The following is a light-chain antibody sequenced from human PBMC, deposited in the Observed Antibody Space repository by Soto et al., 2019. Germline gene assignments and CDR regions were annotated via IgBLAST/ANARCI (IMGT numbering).Light chain of an antibody. J-gene: IGLJ2*01. Sequence: QAVVTQEPSLTVSPGGTVTLTCASSTGAVTSGHSPYWFQQKPGQAPRTLIADTYNKQSWTPARFSGSVLGGKAALILSGAQTEDEAEYYCLVCYTGGRVVFGGGTKL. CDR3: LVCYTGGRVV. V-gene: IGLV7-46*01. CDR2: DTY. CDR1: TGAVTSGHS.